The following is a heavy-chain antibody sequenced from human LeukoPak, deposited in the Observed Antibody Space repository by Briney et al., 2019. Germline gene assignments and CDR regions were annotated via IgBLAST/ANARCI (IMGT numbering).Heavy chain of an antibody. J-gene: IGHJ5*02. CDR1: GFTFSSYG. Sequence: GGSLRLSCAASGFTFSSYGMPWVRQAPGKGLEWVAVISYDGSNKYYADSVKGRFTISRDNSKNTLYLQMNSLRAEDTAVYYCAKDLLLSYYDSSGYENWFDPGGQGTLVTVSS. V-gene: IGHV3-30*18. CDR3: AKDLLLSYYDSSGYENWFDP. CDR2: ISYDGSNK. D-gene: IGHD3-22*01.